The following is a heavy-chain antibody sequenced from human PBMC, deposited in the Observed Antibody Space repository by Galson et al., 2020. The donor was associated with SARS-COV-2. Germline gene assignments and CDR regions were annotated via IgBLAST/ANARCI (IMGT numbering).Heavy chain of an antibody. V-gene: IGHV1-18*04. CDR2: TSCHNGNT. J-gene: IGHJ4*02. D-gene: IGHD1-20*01. Sequence: ASVTVSCKASGYTFNRYGISWVRQAPGQGLEWLGWTSCHNGNTNYPQKFQGRVTMTTDWWTSTVYMELRSLRPDDTAVYFCAREEDPTDYNPYFDYWGQGTQVTVSS. CDR1: GYTFNRYG. CDR3: AREEDPTDYNPYFDY.